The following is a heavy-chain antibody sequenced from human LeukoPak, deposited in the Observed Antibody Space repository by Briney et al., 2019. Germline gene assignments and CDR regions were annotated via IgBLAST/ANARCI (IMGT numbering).Heavy chain of an antibody. J-gene: IGHJ3*02. D-gene: IGHD3-22*01. CDR2: IYYSGST. CDR1: GGSISSSNW. CDR3: ARDKADSSGYTYAFDI. Sequence: PSETLSLTCAVSGGSISSSNWWSWIRQPPGKGLEWIGSIYYSGSTYYNPSLKSRVTISVDTSKDQFSLKLSSVTAADTAVYYCARDKADSSGYTYAFDIWGQGTMVTVSS. V-gene: IGHV4-4*02.